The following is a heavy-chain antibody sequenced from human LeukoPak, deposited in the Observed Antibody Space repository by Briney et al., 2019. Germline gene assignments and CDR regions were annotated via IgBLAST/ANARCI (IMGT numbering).Heavy chain of an antibody. Sequence: SETLSLTCTVSGGSISSYYWSWIRQPPGKGLEWIGRIYTSGSTNYNPSLKSRVTMSVDTSKNQFSLKLSSVTAADTAVYYCARDSHCSGGSCYGPDYWGQGTLVTVSS. D-gene: IGHD2-15*01. CDR1: GGSISSYY. CDR3: ARDSHCSGGSCYGPDY. V-gene: IGHV4-4*07. J-gene: IGHJ4*02. CDR2: IYTSGST.